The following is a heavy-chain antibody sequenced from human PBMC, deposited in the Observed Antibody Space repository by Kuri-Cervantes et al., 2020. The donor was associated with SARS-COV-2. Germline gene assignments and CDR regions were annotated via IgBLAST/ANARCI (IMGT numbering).Heavy chain of an antibody. CDR2: INPNSGGT. D-gene: IGHD3-3*01. J-gene: IGHJ6*02. CDR3: AREGGGTIQYYYYGMDV. Sequence: ASVKVSCKVSGYTFTSYGISWVRQAPGQGLEWMGWINPNSGGTNYAQKFQGWVTMTRDTSISTAYMELSRLRSDDTAVYYCAREGGGTIQYYYYGMDVWGQGTTVTVSS. CDR1: GYTFTSYG. V-gene: IGHV1-2*04.